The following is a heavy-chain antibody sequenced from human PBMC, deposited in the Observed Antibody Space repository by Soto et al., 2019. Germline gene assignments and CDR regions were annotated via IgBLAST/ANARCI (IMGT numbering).Heavy chain of an antibody. Sequence: SETLSLTCTVSGGSISSSSYYWGWIRQPPGKGLEWIGSIYYSGSTYYNPSLKSRVTISVDTSKNQFSLKLSSVTAADTAVYYCASGDCSSTSCYFYYYYYMDVWGKGTTVTVSS. CDR3: ASGDCSSTSCYFYYYYYMDV. D-gene: IGHD2-2*01. CDR1: GGSISSSSYY. CDR2: IYYSGST. V-gene: IGHV4-39*01. J-gene: IGHJ6*03.